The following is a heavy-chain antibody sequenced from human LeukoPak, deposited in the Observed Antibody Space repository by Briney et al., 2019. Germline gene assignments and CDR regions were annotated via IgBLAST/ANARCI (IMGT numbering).Heavy chain of an antibody. Sequence: GGSLRLSCAASGFTFSIYAMSWVRQAPGKGLQWVPSITSSGDGTYYADSVKGRFTISRDNSENMLYLQMNSLRVEDTAVYFCAKDRPNYYGSNGHYYRRDGDYWGQGTLVTVSS. CDR1: GFTFSIYA. V-gene: IGHV3-23*01. CDR2: ITSSGDGT. J-gene: IGHJ4*02. CDR3: AKDRPNYYGSNGHYYRRDGDY. D-gene: IGHD3-22*01.